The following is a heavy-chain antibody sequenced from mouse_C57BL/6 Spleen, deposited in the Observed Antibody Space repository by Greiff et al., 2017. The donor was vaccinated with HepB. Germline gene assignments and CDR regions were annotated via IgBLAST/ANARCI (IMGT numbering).Heavy chain of an antibody. CDR3: ARNYGSSYRYFDV. Sequence: VQVVESGAELAKPGASVKLSCKASGYTFTSYWMHWVKQRPGQGLEWIGYINPSSGYTKYNQKFKDKATLTADKSSSTAYMQLSSLTYEDSAVYYCARNYGSSYRYFDVWGTGTTVTVSS. V-gene: IGHV1-7*01. J-gene: IGHJ1*03. CDR1: GYTFTSYW. D-gene: IGHD1-1*01. CDR2: INPSSGYT.